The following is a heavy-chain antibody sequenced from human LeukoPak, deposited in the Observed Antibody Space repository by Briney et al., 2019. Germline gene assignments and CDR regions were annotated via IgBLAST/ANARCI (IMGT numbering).Heavy chain of an antibody. D-gene: IGHD6-19*01. J-gene: IGHJ4*02. V-gene: IGHV1-18*01. CDR3: AREGDSSGYKSPIDY. CDR2: ISAYNGNT. Sequence: GASVKVSCKASGYRFTSYGISWVRQAPGQGLEWMGWISAYNGNTNYAQKLQGRVTMTTDTSTSTAYMELRSLRSDDTAVYYCAREGDSSGYKSPIDYWGQGTLVTVSS. CDR1: GYRFTSYG.